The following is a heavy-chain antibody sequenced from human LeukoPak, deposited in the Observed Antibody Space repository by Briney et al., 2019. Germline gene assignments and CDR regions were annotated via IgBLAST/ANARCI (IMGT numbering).Heavy chain of an antibody. D-gene: IGHD1-26*01. CDR3: AKGRGTRVYNWFDT. J-gene: IGHJ5*02. V-gene: IGHV3-23*01. Sequence: GGSLRLSCAGSGFTFNTSAMSWVRQAPGKGLEWVSAISGSGRNTYYTDSVRGRFTISRDNSKNTLYLQMNSLRAEDTAVYFCAKGRGTRVYNWFDTWGQGILVTVSS. CDR1: GFTFNTSA. CDR2: ISGSGRNT.